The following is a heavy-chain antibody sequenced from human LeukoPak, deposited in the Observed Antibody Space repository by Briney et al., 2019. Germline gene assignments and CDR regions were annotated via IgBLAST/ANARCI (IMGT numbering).Heavy chain of an antibody. Sequence: SETLSLTCTVSGGSISSSSYYWGWIRQPPGKGLEWIGSIYYSGSTYYNPSLKSRVTISVDTSKNQFSLKLSSVTAADTAVYYCARHTITVTTLGWFDPWRQGTLVTVSS. CDR1: GGSISSSSYY. CDR3: ARHTITVTTLGWFDP. V-gene: IGHV4-39*01. J-gene: IGHJ5*02. CDR2: IYYSGST. D-gene: IGHD4-11*01.